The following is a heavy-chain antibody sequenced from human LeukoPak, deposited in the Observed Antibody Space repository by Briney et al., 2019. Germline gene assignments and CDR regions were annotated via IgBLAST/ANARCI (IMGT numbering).Heavy chain of an antibody. Sequence: GSSVKVSCKASGGTFSSYAISWVRQAPGQGLEWMGRIIPIFGTANYAQKFQGRVTITTDESTSTAYMELSSLRSEDTAVYYCERDRFSGSLNAFDIWGQGTMVTVSS. CDR2: IIPIFGTA. CDR3: ERDRFSGSLNAFDI. V-gene: IGHV1-69*05. J-gene: IGHJ3*02. D-gene: IGHD1-26*01. CDR1: GGTFSSYA.